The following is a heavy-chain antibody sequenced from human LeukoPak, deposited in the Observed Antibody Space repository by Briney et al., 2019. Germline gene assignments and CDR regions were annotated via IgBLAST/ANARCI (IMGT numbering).Heavy chain of an antibody. J-gene: IGHJ6*03. CDR2: INYSGST. Sequence: SETLSLTCTVSGGSISTYYWSWIRQPPGKGLEWIGYINYSGSTNYNPSLKSRVTISVDTSKNQFSLKLSSVTAADTAVYYCARLSSAAAGGGPYYYYYMDVWGSGTTVTVSS. V-gene: IGHV4-59*12. D-gene: IGHD6-13*01. CDR1: GGSISTYY. CDR3: ARLSSAAAGGGPYYYYYMDV.